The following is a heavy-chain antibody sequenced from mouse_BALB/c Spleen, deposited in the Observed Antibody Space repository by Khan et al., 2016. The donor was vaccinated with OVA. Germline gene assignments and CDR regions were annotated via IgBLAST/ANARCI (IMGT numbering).Heavy chain of an antibody. J-gene: IGHJ3*01. CDR2: ISSYYGDA. CDR3: GRGSVHYRFAY. V-gene: IGHV1S137*01. Sequence: VQLQESGAELVRPGVSVKISCKGSGYTFTDFAMHWVKQSHAKSLEWIGVISSYYGDANYNQNFKGKATMTVDKSSSTAYMEFARLTSEDSAIXYCGRGSVHYRFAYWGQGTLVTVSA. CDR1: GYTFTDFA. D-gene: IGHD1-1*01.